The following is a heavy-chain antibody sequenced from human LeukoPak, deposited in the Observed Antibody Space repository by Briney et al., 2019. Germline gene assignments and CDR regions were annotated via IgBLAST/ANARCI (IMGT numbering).Heavy chain of an antibody. CDR3: ARGGDFWSGYPHWGPSMFYYYGMDV. Sequence: ASVTVSFMASGYTFTSYYMHWLRQARGQGLEWMGIINPSGGSTSYAQKLQGRVTMTRDTSTSTVYMELSSLRSEDTAVYYCARGGDFWSGYPHWGPSMFYYYGMDVWGKGTTVTVSS. V-gene: IGHV1-46*04. CDR2: INPSGGST. D-gene: IGHD3-3*01. J-gene: IGHJ6*04. CDR1: GYTFTSYY.